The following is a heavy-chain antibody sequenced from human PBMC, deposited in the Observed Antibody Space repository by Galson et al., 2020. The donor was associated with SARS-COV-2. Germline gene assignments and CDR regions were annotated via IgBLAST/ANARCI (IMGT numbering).Heavy chain of an antibody. J-gene: IGHJ3*02. D-gene: IGHD3-22*01. CDR2: INRDGSST. V-gene: IGHV3-74*01. CDR1: GFTFSSYW. CDR3: AKEYYYDSSCPLDAFVI. Sequence: GGSLRLSCPASGFTFSSYWMNWVRQAPGKGLVWVPRINRDGSSTSYADSVKGRFTISRDNAKNTLYLQMNSLRAEDTAVYYCAKEYYYDSSCPLDAFVIWGQGTMVTVSS.